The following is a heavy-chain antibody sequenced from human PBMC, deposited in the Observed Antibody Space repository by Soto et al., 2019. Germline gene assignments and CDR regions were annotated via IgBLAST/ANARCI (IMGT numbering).Heavy chain of an antibody. CDR3: AHSSYWAAARPFDY. D-gene: IGHD6-6*01. CDR1: GFSLSTSGVG. V-gene: IGHV2-5*02. J-gene: IGHJ4*02. CDR2: IYWDDDK. Sequence: QITLKESGPTLVKPTQTLTLTCTFSGFSLSTSGVGVGWIRQPPGKALEWLALIYWDDDKRYSPSLKSRLIITKDTSKNQVVLTMTNMDPVDTATYYCAHSSYWAAARPFDYWGQGTLVTVSS.